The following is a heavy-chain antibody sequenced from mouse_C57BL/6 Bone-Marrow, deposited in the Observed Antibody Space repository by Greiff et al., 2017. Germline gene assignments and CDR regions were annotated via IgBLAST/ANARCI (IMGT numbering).Heavy chain of an antibody. CDR3: APRYSYAMDY. D-gene: IGHD2-14*01. CDR2: ISSGSSTI. V-gene: IGHV5-17*01. CDR1: GFTFSDYG. J-gene: IGHJ4*01. Sequence: EVKLVESGGGLVKPGGSLKLSCAASGFTFSDYGMHWVRQAPEKGLEWVAYISSGSSTIYYADTVKGRFTISRDNAKNTLFLQMTSLRSEDTAMYYCAPRYSYAMDYWGQGTSVTVSS.